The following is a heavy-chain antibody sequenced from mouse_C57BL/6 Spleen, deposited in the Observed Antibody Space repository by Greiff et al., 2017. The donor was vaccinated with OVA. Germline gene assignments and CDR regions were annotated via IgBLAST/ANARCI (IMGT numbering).Heavy chain of an antibody. J-gene: IGHJ4*01. CDR2: IRSKSSNYAT. CDR1: GFTFNTYA. D-gene: IGHD1-1*01. V-gene: IGHV10-3*01. CDR3: VREGIYYYGSSYFYYYAMDY. Sequence: GGGLVQPKGSLTLSCAASGFTFNTYAMHWVRQAPGKGLEWVARIRSKSSNYATYYADSVKDRFTISRDDSQSMLYLQMNNLKTEDTAMYYCVREGIYYYGSSYFYYYAMDYWGQGTSVTVSS.